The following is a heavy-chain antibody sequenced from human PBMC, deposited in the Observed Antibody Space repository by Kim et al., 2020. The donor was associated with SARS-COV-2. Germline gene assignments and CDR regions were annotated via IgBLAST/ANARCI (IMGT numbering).Heavy chain of an antibody. D-gene: IGHD6-19*01. V-gene: IGHV4-38-2*02. CDR3: ARGGAVAGTTSDYYYYGMDV. CDR1: GYSISSGYY. Sequence: SETLSLTCTVSGYSISSGYYWGWIRQPPGKGLEWIGSIYHSGSTYYNPSLKSRVTISVDTSKNQFSLKLSSVTAADTAVYYCARGGAVAGTTSDYYYYGMDVWGQGTTVTVSS. J-gene: IGHJ6*02. CDR2: IYHSGST.